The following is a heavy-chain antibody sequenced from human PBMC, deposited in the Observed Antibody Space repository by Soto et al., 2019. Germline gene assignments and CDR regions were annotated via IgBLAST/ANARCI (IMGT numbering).Heavy chain of an antibody. CDR3: VRDLDGSGSYYTDF. CDR1: GYTFTTCG. D-gene: IGHD3-10*01. Sequence: QVQLVQSGTEVKKPGASVKVSCKASGYTFTTCGISWVRQAPGQGLEWMGWISTYNGNTNYAQKLQGRVTMTTDTSTSTAYMELRSLRSDDTALYYCVRDLDGSGSYYTDFWGQGTLVYVSS. CDR2: ISTYNGNT. V-gene: IGHV1-18*01. J-gene: IGHJ4*02.